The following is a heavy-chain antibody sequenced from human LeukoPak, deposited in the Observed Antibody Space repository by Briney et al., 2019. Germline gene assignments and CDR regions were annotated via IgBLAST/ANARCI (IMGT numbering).Heavy chain of an antibody. Sequence: SETLSLTCTVSGGSISSGGYYWSWIRQHPGKGLEWIGYIYYSGSTYYNPSLKSRVTISVDTSKNQFSLKLSSVTAADTAVYYCAREDDSSGSLDYWGQGTLVTVPS. D-gene: IGHD3-22*01. V-gene: IGHV4-31*03. CDR2: IYYSGST. CDR1: GGSISSGGYY. J-gene: IGHJ4*02. CDR3: AREDDSSGSLDY.